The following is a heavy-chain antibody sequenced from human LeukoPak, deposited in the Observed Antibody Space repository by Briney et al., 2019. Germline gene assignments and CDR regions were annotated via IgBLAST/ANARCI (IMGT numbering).Heavy chain of an antibody. CDR3: ATSPQQLVPGY. J-gene: IGHJ4*02. D-gene: IGHD6-13*01. V-gene: IGHV1-24*01. Sequence: GGSLRLSCAASGFTFSSYAMHWVRQAPGKGLEWMGGFDPEDGETIYAQKFQGRVTMTEDTSTDTAYMELSSLRSEDTAVYYCATSPQQLVPGYWGQGTLVTVSS. CDR1: GFTFSSYA. CDR2: FDPEDGET.